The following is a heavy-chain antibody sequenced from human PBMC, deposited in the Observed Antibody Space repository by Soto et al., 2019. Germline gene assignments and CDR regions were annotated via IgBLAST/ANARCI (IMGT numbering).Heavy chain of an antibody. Sequence: QVQLVQSGAEVKKPGSSVKVSCKASGSTFSSYAISWVRQAPGQGLEWMGGIIPIFGTANYAQKFQGRVTITADKSTSTAYMELSSLRSEDTAVSYCAKDRDGYSNRHFDYWGQGTLVTVSS. V-gene: IGHV1-69*06. CDR3: AKDRDGYSNRHFDY. D-gene: IGHD2-21*01. J-gene: IGHJ4*02. CDR1: GSTFSSYA. CDR2: IIPIFGTA.